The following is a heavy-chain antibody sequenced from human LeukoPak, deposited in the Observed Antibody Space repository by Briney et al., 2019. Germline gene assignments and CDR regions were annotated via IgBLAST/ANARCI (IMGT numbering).Heavy chain of an antibody. CDR2: ISGSSGST. CDR1: GLTFSNYA. V-gene: IGHV3-23*01. J-gene: IGHJ4*02. D-gene: IGHD3-22*01. Sequence: GGSLRLSCAASGLTFSNYAMSWVRQAPGKGLEWVSGISGSSGSTYYADSVKGRFTISRDNSKNTLYLQMNSLRAEDTAVYYCAKDVNYYDSSGPFDYWGQGTLVTVSS. CDR3: AKDVNYYDSSGPFDY.